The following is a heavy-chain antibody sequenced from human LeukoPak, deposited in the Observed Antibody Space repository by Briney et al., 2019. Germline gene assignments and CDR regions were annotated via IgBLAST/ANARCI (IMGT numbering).Heavy chain of an antibody. J-gene: IGHJ6*02. V-gene: IGHV4-59*01. CDR1: GGSISSYY. D-gene: IGHD3-9*01. Sequence: SETLSLTCTVSGGSISSYYWSWIRQPPGKGLEWIEYIYYSGSTNYNPSLKSRVTISVDTSKNQFSLKLSSVTAADTAVYYCAREGISYYDILTGYHYGMDVWGQGTTVTVSS. CDR2: IYYSGST. CDR3: AREGISYYDILTGYHYGMDV.